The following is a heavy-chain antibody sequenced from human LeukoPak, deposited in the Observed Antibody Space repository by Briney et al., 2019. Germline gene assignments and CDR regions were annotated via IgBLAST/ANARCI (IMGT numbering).Heavy chain of an antibody. J-gene: IGHJ6*03. CDR1: GGSISSSSHY. V-gene: IGHV4-39*07. CDR3: ARDQMRMVRGGEYYYYMDV. D-gene: IGHD3-10*01. Sequence: SETLSLTCTVSGGSISSSSHYWGWIRQPPGKGLEWIGSIYFSGSTDYNPSLKSRASISIDTSKNQFSLKLISVTAADTAVYYCARDQMRMVRGGEYYYYMDVWGKGTTVTVSS. CDR2: IYFSGST.